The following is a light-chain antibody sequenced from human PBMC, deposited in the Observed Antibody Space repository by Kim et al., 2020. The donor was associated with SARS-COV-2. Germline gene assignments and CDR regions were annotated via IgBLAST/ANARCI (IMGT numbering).Light chain of an antibody. CDR1: NSDVGGYDY. CDR2: AVT. J-gene: IGLJ1*01. V-gene: IGLV2-14*03. Sequence: QSVLTQPASVSGSPGQSITISCTGTNSDVGGYDYVSWYQQHPGKAPKLMIYAVTKRPSGVSNRFSASKSGNTTSLTISGLQAEDEADYYCISYTGTSTYVFGTGTKVTVL. CDR3: ISYTGTSTYV.